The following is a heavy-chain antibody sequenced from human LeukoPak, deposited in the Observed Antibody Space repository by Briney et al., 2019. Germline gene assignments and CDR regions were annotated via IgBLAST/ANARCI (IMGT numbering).Heavy chain of an antibody. D-gene: IGHD2-15*01. Sequence: PGGSLRLSCAASGFTFSSYWMHWVRQAPGKGLVWVSRINSDGSSTRYADSVKGRFTISRDNSKNTLYLQMNSLRAEDTAVYYCARAAGLFPATYCSGGSCYSDYWGQGTLVTVSS. V-gene: IGHV3-74*01. CDR1: GFTFSSYW. CDR2: INSDGSST. CDR3: ARAAGLFPATYCSGGSCYSDY. J-gene: IGHJ4*02.